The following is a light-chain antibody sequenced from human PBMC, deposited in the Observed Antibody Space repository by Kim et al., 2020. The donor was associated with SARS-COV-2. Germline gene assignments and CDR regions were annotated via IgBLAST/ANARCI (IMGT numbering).Light chain of an antibody. V-gene: IGLV3-1*01. CDR1: KLGDKY. CDR3: QAWDSSPVV. CDR2: QDN. Sequence: SYELTQPPSVSVSPGQTASITCSGDKLGDKYACWYQQKPGQSPVLVIYQDNKRPSGIPERFSGSNSGNTATLTISGTQAMDEADYYCQAWDSSPVVFGGGTQLTVL. J-gene: IGLJ2*01.